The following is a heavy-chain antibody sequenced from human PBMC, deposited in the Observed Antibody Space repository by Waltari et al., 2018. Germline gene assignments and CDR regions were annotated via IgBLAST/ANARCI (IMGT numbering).Heavy chain of an antibody. CDR1: GGSIRSRSYY. Sequence: QVQLQESGPGLVRPSQTLSLICTVSGGSIRSRSYYWSWVRQPPGKGLEWIGYVYSDVSTYYNPSLMSRVDISKHTSTNQFSLKLTSVTAADTAVYYCARVTAVTGTGGMDVWGQGTTVIVSS. V-gene: IGHV4-30-4*01. D-gene: IGHD6-19*01. CDR3: ARVTAVTGTGGMDV. J-gene: IGHJ6*02. CDR2: VYSDVST.